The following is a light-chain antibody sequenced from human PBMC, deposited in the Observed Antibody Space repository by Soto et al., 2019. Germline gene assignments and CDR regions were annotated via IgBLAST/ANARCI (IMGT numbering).Light chain of an antibody. J-gene: IGKJ5*01. V-gene: IGKV3-20*01. Sequence: EIVLTHSPGTLSFSPGEIATLSFRAIQSVSSSYLSWYQQKPGQAPRLLIYGASSRATGIPDRFSGSGSGTDFTLTISRLEPEDFAVYYCQQYGSSPSITFGQGTRLEIK. CDR2: GAS. CDR3: QQYGSSPSIT. CDR1: QSVSSSY.